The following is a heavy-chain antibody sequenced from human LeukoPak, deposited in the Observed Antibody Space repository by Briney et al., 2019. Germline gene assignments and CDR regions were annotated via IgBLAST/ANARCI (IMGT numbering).Heavy chain of an antibody. Sequence: PSETLSLTCAVYGGSFSGYYWSWVRQPPGKGLEWIGEINHSGSTNYNPSLKSRVTISVDTSKNQFSLTMSSVTDAVTAVYYCARDYLSAYCYDSSGYYFGFDYWGQGTLVTVSS. D-gene: IGHD3-22*01. V-gene: IGHV4-34*01. J-gene: IGHJ4*02. CDR2: INHSGST. CDR3: ARDYLSAYCYDSSGYYFGFDY. CDR1: GGSFSGYY.